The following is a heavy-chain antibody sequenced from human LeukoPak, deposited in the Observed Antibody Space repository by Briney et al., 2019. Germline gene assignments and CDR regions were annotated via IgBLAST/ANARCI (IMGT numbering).Heavy chain of an antibody. Sequence: SVKVSCKASGGTFSSYAISWVRQAPGQGLGWMGGIIPIFGTANYAQKFQGRVTITADESTSTAYMELSSLGSEDTAVYYCARRRSSSWYGYFDYWGQGTLVTVSS. D-gene: IGHD6-13*01. CDR1: GGTFSSYA. CDR3: ARRRSSSWYGYFDY. CDR2: IIPIFGTA. V-gene: IGHV1-69*01. J-gene: IGHJ4*02.